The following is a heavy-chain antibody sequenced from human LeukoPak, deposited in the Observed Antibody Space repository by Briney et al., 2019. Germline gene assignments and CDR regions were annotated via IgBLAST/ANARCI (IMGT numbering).Heavy chain of an antibody. J-gene: IGHJ4*02. V-gene: IGHV3-49*04. CDR2: IRSKADGGTT. CDR3: TRDHGSGSYYTTGYFDY. D-gene: IGHD3-10*01. Sequence: PGGSLRLSRTTSGFTYGGYAMSWVRQAPGKGLEWVGFIRSKADGGTTDYAASVKGRFTISRDDSKSIAYLQMNSLKTEDTAVYYCTRDHGSGSYYTTGYFDYWGQGTLVTVSS. CDR1: GFTYGGYA.